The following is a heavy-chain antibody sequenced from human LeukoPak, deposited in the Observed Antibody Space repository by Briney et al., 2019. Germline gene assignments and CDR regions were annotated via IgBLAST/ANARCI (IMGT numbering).Heavy chain of an antibody. Sequence: SETLSLTCTVSGGSISSGDYYWSWIRQPPGKGLEWIGYIYYSGSTYYSPSLKSRVTISVDTSKNQFSLKLSSVTAADTAVYYCARDDRVGFDYWGQGTLVTVSS. J-gene: IGHJ4*02. D-gene: IGHD1-14*01. CDR3: ARDDRVGFDY. CDR1: GGSISSGDYY. CDR2: IYYSGST. V-gene: IGHV4-30-4*01.